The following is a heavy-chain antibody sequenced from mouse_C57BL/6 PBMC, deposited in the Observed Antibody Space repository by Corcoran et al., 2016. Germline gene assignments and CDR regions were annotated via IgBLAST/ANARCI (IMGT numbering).Heavy chain of an antibody. J-gene: IGHJ2*01. V-gene: IGHV9-3*01. CDR1: GYTFTTYG. CDR2: INTYSGVP. CDR3: ARNRPFDY. Sequence: QIQLVQSGPELTKPGETVKISCKASGYTFTTYGMSWVKQAPGKGLKWMGWINTYSGVPTYADDFKGRFAFSLETSASTAYLQINNLKNEDTATYFCARNRPFDYWGQGTTLTVSS.